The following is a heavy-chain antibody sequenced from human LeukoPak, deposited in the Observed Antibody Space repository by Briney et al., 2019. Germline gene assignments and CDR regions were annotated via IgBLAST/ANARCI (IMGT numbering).Heavy chain of an antibody. Sequence: GESLKISCKGSGYSFTSYWIGWVCQMPGKGLEWMGIIYPGDSDTRYSPSFQGQVTISADKSISTAYLQWSSLKASDTAMYYCARLGRWLQSSAEYFQHWGQGTLVTVSS. D-gene: IGHD5-24*01. CDR3: ARLGRWLQSSAEYFQH. V-gene: IGHV5-51*01. CDR1: GYSFTSYW. CDR2: IYPGDSDT. J-gene: IGHJ1*01.